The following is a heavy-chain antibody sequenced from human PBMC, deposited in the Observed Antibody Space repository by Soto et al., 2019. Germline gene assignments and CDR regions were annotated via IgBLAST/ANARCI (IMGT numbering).Heavy chain of an antibody. D-gene: IGHD3-22*01. CDR3: ARVHYYDSSGYHYYFDY. Sequence: PSETLSLTCTVSGGSISSYYWSWIRQPPGNGLEWIGFIYYSGGTNYNPSLKSRVTISLDTSKNQFSLKLSSVTAADTAVYYCARVHYYDSSGYHYYFDYWGQGTLVTVSS. J-gene: IGHJ4*02. V-gene: IGHV4-59*01. CDR1: GGSISSYY. CDR2: IYYSGGT.